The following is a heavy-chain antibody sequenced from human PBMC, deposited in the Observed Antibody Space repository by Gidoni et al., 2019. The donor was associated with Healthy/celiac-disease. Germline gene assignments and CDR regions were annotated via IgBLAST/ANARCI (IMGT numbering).Heavy chain of an antibody. CDR1: GGSIRRSSYY. V-gene: IGHV4-39*01. CDR2: IYYSGST. D-gene: IGHD5-12*01. Sequence: QLQLQESGPGLVTPSETLSLTCTVSGGSIRRSSYYWGWIRQPPGKGLEWIGSIYYSGSTYYNPSLKSRVTISVETSKNQFSLKLSSVTAADTAVYYGARQVATIGAEPLLDYWGQGTLVTVSS. J-gene: IGHJ4*02. CDR3: ARQVATIGAEPLLDY.